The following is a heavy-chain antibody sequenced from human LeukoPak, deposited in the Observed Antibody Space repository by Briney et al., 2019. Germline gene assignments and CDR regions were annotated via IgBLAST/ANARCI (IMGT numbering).Heavy chain of an antibody. CDR3: AKDNAIFGVPAGY. J-gene: IGHJ4*02. CDR2: ISGSGGST. D-gene: IGHD3-3*01. Sequence: GGSLRLSCAVSGFTFSSYAMGWVRQAPGKGLEWVSAISGSGGSTYYADSVKGRFTISRDNSKNTLYLQMNSLRAEDAAVYYCAKDNAIFGVPAGYWGQGTLVTVSS. CDR1: GFTFSSYA. V-gene: IGHV3-23*01.